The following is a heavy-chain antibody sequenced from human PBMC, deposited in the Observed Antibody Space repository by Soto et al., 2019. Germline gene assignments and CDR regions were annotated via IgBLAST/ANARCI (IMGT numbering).Heavy chain of an antibody. D-gene: IGHD3-3*01. V-gene: IGHV4-4*02. CDR1: GGSISSSNW. Sequence: SETLSLTCAVPGGSISSSNWWSWLRQPPGQGLEWIGEIYHSGSTNYNPSLKSRVTISVDKSKNQFSLKLSSVTAADTAVYYCARASSYLDFWSGPYFDYWGQGTLVTVSS. CDR2: IYHSGST. J-gene: IGHJ4*02. CDR3: ARASSYLDFWSGPYFDY.